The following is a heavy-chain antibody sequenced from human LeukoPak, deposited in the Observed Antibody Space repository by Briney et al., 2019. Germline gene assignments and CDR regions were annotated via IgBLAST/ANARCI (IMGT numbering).Heavy chain of an antibody. J-gene: IGHJ4*02. CDR1: GFTFSDYY. CDR2: TKGKVDNYVT. V-gene: IGHV3-72*01. Sequence: GGSLKLSCVVSGFTFSDYYMDWVRQNPGKGLEWLGRTKGKVDNYVTEYAASVKGRIIISRDESKSSLYLQMNSLKTEDTAVYYCARDNFGSYDYWGQGTRVTVSS. CDR3: ARDNFGSYDY. D-gene: IGHD3-3*01.